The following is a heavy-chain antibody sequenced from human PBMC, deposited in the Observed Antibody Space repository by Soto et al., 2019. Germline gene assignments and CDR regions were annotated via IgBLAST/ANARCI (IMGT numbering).Heavy chain of an antibody. Sequence: GLSRRLSRAACELTFSSYSMNWVRQAPGKGLEWVSYISSSSSTIYYADSVKGRFTISRDNAKNSLYLQMNSLRAEDTAVYYCASLGVVHGPMDVWGKGTTVTVSS. CDR2: ISSSSSTI. V-gene: IGHV3-48*01. CDR1: ELTFSSYS. CDR3: ASLGVVHGPMDV. D-gene: IGHD3-3*01. J-gene: IGHJ6*03.